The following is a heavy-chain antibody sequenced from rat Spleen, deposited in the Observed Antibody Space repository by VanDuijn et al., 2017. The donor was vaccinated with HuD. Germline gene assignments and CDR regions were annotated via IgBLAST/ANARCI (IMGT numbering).Heavy chain of an antibody. D-gene: IGHD1-9*01. CDR1: GFTFSSFP. J-gene: IGHJ2*01. CDR2: ISYGDSSGHSST. V-gene: IGHV5-46*01. CDR3: ARRHYGYTDYFDY. Sequence: EVQLVESGGGLVQAGRSMKLSCAASGFTFSSFPMAWVRQAPTKGLEWVATISYGDSSGHSSTYYRDSVKGRFTISRDNAKSTLSLQMDSLRSEDTATYYCARRHYGYTDYFDYWGQGVMVTVSS.